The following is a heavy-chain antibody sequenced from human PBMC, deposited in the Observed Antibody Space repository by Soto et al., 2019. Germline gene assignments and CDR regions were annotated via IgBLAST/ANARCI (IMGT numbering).Heavy chain of an antibody. V-gene: IGHV3-33*01. CDR1: GFTFSSYG. CDR2: IWYDGSNK. Sequence: QVQLVESGGGVVQPGRSLRLSCAASGFTFSSYGMHWVRQAPGKGLEWVAVIWYDGSNKYYADSVKGRFTISRDNSKNTLYLQMNSLRAEDTAVYYCASPTGLYYDFWSGIGGMDVWGQGTTVTVSS. CDR3: ASPTGLYYDFWSGIGGMDV. D-gene: IGHD3-3*01. J-gene: IGHJ6*02.